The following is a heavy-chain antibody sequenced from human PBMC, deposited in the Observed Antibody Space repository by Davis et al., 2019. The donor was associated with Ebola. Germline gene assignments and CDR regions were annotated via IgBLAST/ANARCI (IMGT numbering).Heavy chain of an antibody. V-gene: IGHV3-30*02. CDR2: IRYDGRVR. CDR3: AKDDGPIVGSTYYYYGMDV. J-gene: IGHJ6*02. Sequence: GGSLRLSCAASGFSFSSYSLHWVRQAPGKGLEWVTFIRYDGRVRYYADSVKGRFTISRDNSNNTLYLQMNSLRPDDTAVYYCAKDDGPIVGSTYYYYGMDVWGQGTTVTVSS. CDR1: GFSFSSYS. D-gene: IGHD1-26*01.